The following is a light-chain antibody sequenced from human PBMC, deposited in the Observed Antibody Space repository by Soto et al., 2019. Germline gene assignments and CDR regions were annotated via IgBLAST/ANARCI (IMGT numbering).Light chain of an antibody. V-gene: IGKV1-9*01. J-gene: IGKJ1*01. CDR2: DAS. CDR1: QAINTY. CDR3: QQLNSYPRT. Sequence: DIQLTQSPSFLSASVGDRVTITCRASQAINTYLAWYQQKPGKAPKLLIYDASTLKSGVPSRFSGSGSGTEFSLTISSLQPEDFATYYCQQLNSYPRTFGQGTKVDIK.